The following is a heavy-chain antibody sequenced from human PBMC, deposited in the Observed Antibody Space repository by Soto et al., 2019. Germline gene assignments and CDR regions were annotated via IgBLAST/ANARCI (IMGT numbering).Heavy chain of an antibody. CDR2: ISYDGSNK. CDR1: GFTFSSYG. Sequence: QVQLVESGGGVVQPGRSLRLSCAASGFTFSSYGMHWVRQAPGKGLEWVAVISYDGSNKYYADSVKGRFTISRDNSKNTLYLQMNSLRAEDTAVYYCAKDEECGGDCSGYFQHWGQGTLVTVSS. D-gene: IGHD2-21*01. CDR3: AKDEECGGDCSGYFQH. J-gene: IGHJ1*01. V-gene: IGHV3-30*18.